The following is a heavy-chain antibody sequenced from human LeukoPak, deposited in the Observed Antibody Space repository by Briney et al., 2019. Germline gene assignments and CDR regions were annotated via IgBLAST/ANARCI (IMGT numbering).Heavy chain of an antibody. V-gene: IGHV4-61*08. J-gene: IGHJ4*02. D-gene: IGHD3-10*01. CDR1: GGSVSSDDYY. Sequence: SETLSLTCTVSGGSVSSDDYYWSWIRQPPGKGLEWIGYIYYSGTTSYNPSLKSRVTISVDTSKNQFSLKLSSVTAADTAVYYCARGGYYGSGSRTYYFDYWGQGTLVTVSS. CDR3: ARGGYYGSGSRTYYFDY. CDR2: IYYSGTT.